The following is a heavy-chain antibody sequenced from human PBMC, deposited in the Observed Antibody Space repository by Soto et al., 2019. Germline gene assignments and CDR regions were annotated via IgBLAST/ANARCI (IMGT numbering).Heavy chain of an antibody. Sequence: LRLSCAASGFTFSSYWMHWVRQAPGKGLVWVSRMNEDGGTTDYADSVKGRFTISRDNAKNTLYLQMNSLRVEDTAVYYCASDLSGRADVWGQGTTVTV. D-gene: IGHD3-10*01. CDR1: GFTFSSYW. CDR2: MNEDGGTT. J-gene: IGHJ6*02. CDR3: ASDLSGRADV. V-gene: IGHV3-74*01.